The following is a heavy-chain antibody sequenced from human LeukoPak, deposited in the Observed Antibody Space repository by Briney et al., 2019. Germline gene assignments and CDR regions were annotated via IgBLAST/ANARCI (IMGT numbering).Heavy chain of an antibody. D-gene: IGHD6-6*01. Sequence: SETLSLTCAVYGGCFSGYYWSWIRQPPGKGLEWIGEINHSGSTNYNPSLKSRVTIPVDTSKNQFSLKLNSVTAAHTAVYHCARGAARYFQHWGQGTLVTVSS. V-gene: IGHV4-34*01. CDR3: ARGAARYFQH. J-gene: IGHJ1*01. CDR2: INHSGST. CDR1: GGCFSGYY.